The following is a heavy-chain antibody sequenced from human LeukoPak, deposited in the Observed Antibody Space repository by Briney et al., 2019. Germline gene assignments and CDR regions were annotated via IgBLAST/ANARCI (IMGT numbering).Heavy chain of an antibody. CDR1: GFTFSSYA. Sequence: PGGSLRLSCAASGFTFSSYAMSWVRQAPGKGLEWVSAISGSGGSTYYADSVKGRFTISRDNSKNTLYLQMNSLRAEDTAVYYCAKARIKRQWLENFDYWGQGTLSPSPQ. V-gene: IGHV3-23*01. D-gene: IGHD6-19*01. J-gene: IGHJ4*02. CDR3: AKARIKRQWLENFDY. CDR2: ISGSGGST.